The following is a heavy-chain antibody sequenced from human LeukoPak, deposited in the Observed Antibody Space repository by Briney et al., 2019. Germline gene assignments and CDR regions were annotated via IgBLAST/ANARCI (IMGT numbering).Heavy chain of an antibody. Sequence: ASVKVSCKASGYTFSRYSMNWVRQAPGQGLQWMGWINTNTGNPTYAQGFTGRFVFSLDTSVSTAYLQISTLQPEDTAVYYCARRVLSSISSSGLETDCWGQGTLVTVSS. D-gene: IGHD6-6*01. CDR3: ARRVLSSISSSGLETDC. CDR2: INTNTGNP. J-gene: IGHJ4*02. CDR1: GYTFSRYS. V-gene: IGHV7-4-1*02.